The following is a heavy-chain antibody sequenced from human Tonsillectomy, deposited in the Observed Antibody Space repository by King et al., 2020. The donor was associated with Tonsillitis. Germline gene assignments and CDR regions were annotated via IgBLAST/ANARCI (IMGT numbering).Heavy chain of an antibody. CDR3: AKDTYDYVLGSNRHWFFDL. D-gene: IGHD3-16*02. CDR1: GFTFSNFA. J-gene: IGHJ2*01. Sequence: VQLVESGGGLVQPGGSLRLSCAASGFTFSNFALSWVRQAPGKGLEWVSSISGSGTTTYYVDSVRGRFTISRDSSKNTLFLQMSGLRADDSAIYFCAKDTYDYVLGSNRHWFFDLWGRGTRVIVSS. V-gene: IGHV3-23*04. CDR2: ISGSGTTT.